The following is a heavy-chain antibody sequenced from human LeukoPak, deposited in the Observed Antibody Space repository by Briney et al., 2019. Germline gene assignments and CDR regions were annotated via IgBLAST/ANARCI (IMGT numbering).Heavy chain of an antibody. CDR3: ARDPSGSYYVDY. J-gene: IGHJ4*02. Sequence: GGSLRLSCVASGFTFSNYWMHWVRQAPGKGLVWVSRINSDGSSTTYADSVKGRFTISRDNAENTLYLQMNSLRAEDTAVYYCARDPSGSYYVDYWGQGTLVTVSS. V-gene: IGHV3-74*01. D-gene: IGHD1-26*01. CDR1: GFTFSNYW. CDR2: INSDGSST.